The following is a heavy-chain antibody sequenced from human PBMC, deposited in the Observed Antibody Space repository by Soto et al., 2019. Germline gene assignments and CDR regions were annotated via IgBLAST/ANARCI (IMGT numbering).Heavy chain of an antibody. CDR1: GFTFSSYA. CDR2: ISDTGINT. D-gene: IGHD6-13*01. V-gene: IGHV3-23*01. Sequence: EVPLLESGGGLVQPGGSLRLSCAVSGFTFSSYAMTWVRQAPGKGLEWVSAISDTGINTYYADSVKGRFTISRDNSKNTLYLQLNSVRAEDTAVYYCAKDTWKSSSWLPTTTDNWGQGTLVTVSS. CDR3: AKDTWKSSSWLPTTTDN. J-gene: IGHJ4*02.